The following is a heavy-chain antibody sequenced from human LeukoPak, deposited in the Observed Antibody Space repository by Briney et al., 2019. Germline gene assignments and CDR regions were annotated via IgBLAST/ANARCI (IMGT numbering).Heavy chain of an antibody. J-gene: IGHJ4*02. CDR2: ISGSGGGT. V-gene: IGHV3-23*01. D-gene: IGHD2-15*01. CDR1: GFTFSSYA. Sequence: GGSLRLSCAASGFTFSSYAMTWVRQAPGMGLEWVSSISGSGGGTHYADSVKGRFTTSRDNSYNTLYLQMNSPTAEDTAVYYYAKSLGGIVVVVAASWGQGTLVTVSS. CDR3: AKSLGGIVVVVAAS.